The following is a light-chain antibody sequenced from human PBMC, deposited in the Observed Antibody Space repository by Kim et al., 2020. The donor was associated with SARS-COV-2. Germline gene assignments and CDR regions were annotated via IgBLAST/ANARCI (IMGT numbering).Light chain of an antibody. CDR1: QSVSSSY. V-gene: IGKV3-20*01. CDR3: QQYYGSPWT. J-gene: IGKJ1*01. CDR2: DTS. Sequence: SPGERATLSGRASQSVSSSYLAGYQHKPGQAPRLVVYDTSSRATDIPDRFSGSGSGTDFTLTISRLEPEDFAVYYCQQYYGSPWTFGQGTKVDIK.